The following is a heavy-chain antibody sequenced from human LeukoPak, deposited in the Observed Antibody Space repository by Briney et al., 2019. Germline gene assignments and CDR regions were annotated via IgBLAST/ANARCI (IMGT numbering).Heavy chain of an antibody. J-gene: IGHJ4*02. CDR1: GGSISSGDYY. V-gene: IGHV4-30-4*08. CDR3: VRQIRGYSYGRYIDY. CDR2: INYSGTT. Sequence: SQTLSLTCTVSGGSISSGDYYWSWIRQPPGKGLEWIGYINYSGTTNYNPSLSSRVTISVDTSKNQFSLKLSSVTAADTAVYYCVRQIRGYSYGRYIDYWGQGTLVTVSS. D-gene: IGHD5-18*01.